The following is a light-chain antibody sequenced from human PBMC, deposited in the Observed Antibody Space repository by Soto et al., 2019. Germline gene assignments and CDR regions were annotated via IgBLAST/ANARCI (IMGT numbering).Light chain of an antibody. CDR2: GAS. Sequence: EIVLTQSPGTLSLSPGERATLSCRASQSVSSTYLAWHQQKPGQAPRLLISGASSRATGVPDRFSGSGSGTDFTLTISRLEPEDFAVYYCQQSGSSSWTFGQGTKVEIK. CDR3: QQSGSSSWT. J-gene: IGKJ1*01. V-gene: IGKV3-20*01. CDR1: QSVSSTY.